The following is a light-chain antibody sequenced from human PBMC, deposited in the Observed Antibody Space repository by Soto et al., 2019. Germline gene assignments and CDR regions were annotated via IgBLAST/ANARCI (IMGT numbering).Light chain of an antibody. CDR1: QGISNS. V-gene: IGKV3-15*01. CDR3: QQYNNWPSLT. Sequence: EILMTQSPATLSVSPWERATLSCRASQGISNSLAWYQQKPGQAPRLLIYGVSTRATGIPARFSGSGSGTEFTLTISSLQSEDFAVYYCQQYNNWPSLTLGGGTTGDTK. J-gene: IGKJ4*01. CDR2: GVS.